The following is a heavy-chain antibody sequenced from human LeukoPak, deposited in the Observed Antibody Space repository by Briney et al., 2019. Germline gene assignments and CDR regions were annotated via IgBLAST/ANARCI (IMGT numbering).Heavy chain of an antibody. J-gene: IGHJ4*01. V-gene: IGHV3-23*01. CDR3: ATDFRIGSSAPLDY. CDR2: IYENGGTT. CDR1: GFTFRSHA. Sequence: GGSLRLSCVGSGFTFRSHAMSWVRQAPEKGLEFVAGIYENGGTTYYADSVKGRFSISRDNSKNTLYLQMDSLRGEDTAVYYSATDFRIGSSAPLDYSGHGALVTVSS. D-gene: IGHD3-3*01.